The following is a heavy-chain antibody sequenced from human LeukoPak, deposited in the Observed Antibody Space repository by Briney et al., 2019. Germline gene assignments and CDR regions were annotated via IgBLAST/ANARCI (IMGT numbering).Heavy chain of an antibody. CDR3: ARSQWLIDASIDY. D-gene: IGHD6-19*01. CDR2: INPTSGGT. J-gene: IGHJ4*02. Sequence: GASVKVSCKASGYTFTGYYMHWVRQAPGQGLEWMGWINPTSGGTKYAQKFQGRVTMTRDTSISTAYMELSRLRSDDTAVYYRARSQWLIDASIDYWGQGTLVTVSS. CDR1: GYTFTGYY. V-gene: IGHV1-2*02.